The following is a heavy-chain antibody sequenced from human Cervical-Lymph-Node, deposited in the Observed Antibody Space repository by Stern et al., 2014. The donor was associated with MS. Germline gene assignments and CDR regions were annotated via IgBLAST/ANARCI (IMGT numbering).Heavy chain of an antibody. Sequence: EVQLVESGGGLVQPGRSLRLSCAGSRFNFDDYAMHWVRQAPGWGLEWVSSISWNSGSMEYADSVKGRFTISRDNAKNSLYLQMDSLRVEDTAIYYCAKDISSGRWEAQYYYGMDVWGQGTTVTVSS. CDR1: RFNFDDYA. CDR3: AKDISSGRWEAQYYYGMDV. J-gene: IGHJ6*02. D-gene: IGHD6-19*01. CDR2: ISWNSGSM. V-gene: IGHV3-9*01.